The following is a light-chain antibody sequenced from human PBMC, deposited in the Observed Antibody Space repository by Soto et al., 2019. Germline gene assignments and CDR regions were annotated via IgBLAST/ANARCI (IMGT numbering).Light chain of an antibody. Sequence: QSALTQPASGSGSPGRSITISCTGTSSDVGGYNYVSWYQQQPGKAPKFMIYDVTNRPSGVSNRFSGSKSGNTASLTISGLQAEDEADYYCCSYTTSNTRQIVFGTGTKVTVL. CDR3: CSYTTSNTRQIV. CDR1: SSDVGGYNY. CDR2: DVT. J-gene: IGLJ1*01. V-gene: IGLV2-14*01.